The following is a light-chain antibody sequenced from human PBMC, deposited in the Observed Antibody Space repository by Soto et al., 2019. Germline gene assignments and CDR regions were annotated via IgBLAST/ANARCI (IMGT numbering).Light chain of an antibody. Sequence: DIQMTQSPSTLSASVGDRVTIICRASQSISNSLNWYQQKPGNAPKVLIYAASNLQSGVPSKFSGSGSGTDFTLTINSLQPEDFAIYYCQHSSTTPYTFGQGTKLEIK. CDR2: AAS. V-gene: IGKV1-39*01. CDR3: QHSSTTPYT. J-gene: IGKJ2*01. CDR1: QSISNS.